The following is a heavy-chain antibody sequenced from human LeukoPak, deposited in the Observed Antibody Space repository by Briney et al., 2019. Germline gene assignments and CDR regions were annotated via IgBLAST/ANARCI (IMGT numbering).Heavy chain of an antibody. CDR1: GFTFSNAW. D-gene: IGHD4-17*01. Sequence: SGGSLSLSCEVSGFTFSNAWMSWVRQAPGKGLEWVGRIKSKTDGGTTDYAAPVKGRFTISRDDSKNTLYLQMNSLKTEDTAVYYCNSYGPKWYFSFWGRGALVTVPS. V-gene: IGHV3-15*01. J-gene: IGHJ2*01. CDR3: NSYGPKWYFSF. CDR2: IKSKTDGGTT.